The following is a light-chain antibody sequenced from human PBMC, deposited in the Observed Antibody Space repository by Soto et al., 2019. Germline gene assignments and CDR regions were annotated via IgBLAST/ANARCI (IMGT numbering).Light chain of an antibody. CDR3: QQYGSTPT. V-gene: IGKV3-20*01. Sequence: EIGLTQSPGTLSLSPGERATLSCRASQSVSGSYLAWHQQKPGQAPRLLIYGASSRATGIPDRFTGSGSGTDFTLTISRLEPEDFAVYYCQQYGSTPTFGQRTKVDIK. CDR1: QSVSGSY. CDR2: GAS. J-gene: IGKJ1*01.